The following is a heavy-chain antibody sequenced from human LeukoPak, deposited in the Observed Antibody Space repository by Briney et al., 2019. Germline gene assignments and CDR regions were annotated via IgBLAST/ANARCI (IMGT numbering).Heavy chain of an antibody. CDR3: ARLGSSSGWYSDY. D-gene: IGHD6-19*01. J-gene: IGHJ4*02. CDR1: GGSFSGYY. Sequence: SETLSHTCAVYGGSFSGYYWSWIRQPPGKGLEWIGEINHSGSTNYNPSLKSRVTISVDTSKNQFSLKLSSVTAADTAVYYCARLGSSSGWYSDYWGQGTLVTVSS. CDR2: INHSGST. V-gene: IGHV4-34*01.